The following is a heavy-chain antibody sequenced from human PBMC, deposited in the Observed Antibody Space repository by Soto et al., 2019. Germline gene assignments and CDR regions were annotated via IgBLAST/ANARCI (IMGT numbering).Heavy chain of an antibody. V-gene: IGHV1-69*05. CDR3: ARDNSGYDSRYYYYGMDV. J-gene: IGHJ6*02. CDR2: IIPIFGTA. D-gene: IGHD5-12*01. CDR1: GGTFSSYA. Sequence: QVQLVQSGAEVKKPGSSVKVSCKASGGTFSSYAISWVRQAPGQGLEWMGGIIPIFGTANYAQKFQGRVTITPDESTSTAYMELSSLRSEDTAVYYCARDNSGYDSRYYYYGMDVWGQGTTVTVSS.